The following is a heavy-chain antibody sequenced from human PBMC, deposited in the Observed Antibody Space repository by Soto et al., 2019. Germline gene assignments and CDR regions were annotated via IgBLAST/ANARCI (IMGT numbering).Heavy chain of an antibody. V-gene: IGHV1-18*01. J-gene: IGHJ4*02. CDR2: ISAYNGNT. Sequence: ASVKVSCKASGYTFTTYGISWVRQAPGQGLEWMGWISAYNGNTSYAQKLQGRVTMTTDTSTSTAYMDMRSLRSDDTAVYYCARVPSEAVPATLRGIVNFDYWGQGTRVTVSS. CDR3: ARVPSEAVPATLRGIVNFDY. CDR1: GYTFTTYG. D-gene: IGHD3-10*01.